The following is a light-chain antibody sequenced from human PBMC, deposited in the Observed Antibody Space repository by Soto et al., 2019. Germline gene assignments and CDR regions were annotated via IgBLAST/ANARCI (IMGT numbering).Light chain of an antibody. CDR1: QSVSSN. CDR2: GAS. CDR3: QQSNKWPYT. J-gene: IGKJ2*01. V-gene: IGKV3-15*01. Sequence: IVMTQSPATLSVSPGERPTLSCRASQSVSSNLAWYQHKPGQAPRLLFYGASTRAAGIPARFSGGGSGTDFTLTISGLQSEDFAVYYCQQSNKWPYTFGQGTKLEIK.